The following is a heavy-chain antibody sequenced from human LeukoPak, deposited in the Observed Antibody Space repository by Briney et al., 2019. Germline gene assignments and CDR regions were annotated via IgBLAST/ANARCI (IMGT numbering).Heavy chain of an antibody. CDR3: ARVPIAAAEYYFDY. CDR2: IYHSGST. Sequence: SETLSLTCTVSGGSISSSSYYWGWIRQPPGKGLEWIGSIYHSGSTYYNPSLKSRVTISVDTSKNQFSLKLSSVTAADTAVYYCARVPIAAAEYYFDYWGQGTLVTVSS. J-gene: IGHJ4*02. D-gene: IGHD6-13*01. CDR1: GGSISSSSYY. V-gene: IGHV4-39*07.